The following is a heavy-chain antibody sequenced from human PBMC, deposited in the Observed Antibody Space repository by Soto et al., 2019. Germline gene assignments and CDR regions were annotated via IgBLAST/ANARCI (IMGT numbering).Heavy chain of an antibody. CDR3: ARVLIVATTLGRMDV. V-gene: IGHV3-11*01. CDR1: GFTFSDHY. D-gene: IGHD5-12*01. J-gene: IGHJ6*02. Sequence: QVQLVESGGGLVEPGGSLRLSCAASGFTFSDHYMNWVRQAPGKGLEWLSYINSDGTTTYYADSVKGRFTISRDNAKNSLFLQMSSLRVEHTAIYYCARVLIVATTLGRMDVWGQGTTVTVSS. CDR2: INSDGTTT.